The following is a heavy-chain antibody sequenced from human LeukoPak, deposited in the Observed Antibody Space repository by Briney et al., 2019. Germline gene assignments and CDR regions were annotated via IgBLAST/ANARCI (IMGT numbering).Heavy chain of an antibody. Sequence: SETLSLTCTVSGGSISSYYWSWIRQPPGKGLEWIGYIYYSGSTNYNPSLKSRVTISVDTSKNQFSLKLSSVTAADTAVYYCASASLGYCSGGSCHPYFDYWGQGTLVTVSS. J-gene: IGHJ4*02. V-gene: IGHV4-59*08. CDR2: IYYSGST. CDR3: ASASLGYCSGGSCHPYFDY. CDR1: GGSISSYY. D-gene: IGHD2-15*01.